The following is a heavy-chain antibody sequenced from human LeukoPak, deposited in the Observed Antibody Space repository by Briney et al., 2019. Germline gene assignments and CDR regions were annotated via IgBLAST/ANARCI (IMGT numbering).Heavy chain of an antibody. CDR2: ISGSGGST. Sequence: GGSLRLSCAASGFSFSNYAMNWVRQAPGKGLEWVSAISGSGGSTYYADSVKGRFTISRDNSKNTLYLQMNSLRPEDTAVYYCAKPARTDYADYWGQGTLVTVSS. D-gene: IGHD1-14*01. V-gene: IGHV3-23*01. J-gene: IGHJ4*02. CDR3: AKPARTDYADY. CDR1: GFSFSNYA.